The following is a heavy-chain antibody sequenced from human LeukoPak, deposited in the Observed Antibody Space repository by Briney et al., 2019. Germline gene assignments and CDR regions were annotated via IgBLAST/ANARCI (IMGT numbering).Heavy chain of an antibody. Sequence: ASVKVSCKASGYTFTGYYMHWVRQAPGQGLEWMGWINPNSGGTNYAQKFQGRVTMTRDTSISTAYMELSRLRSDDTAVYYCARGVFVVVPAAHVSYYFDYWGQGTLVTVSS. CDR1: GYTFTGYY. V-gene: IGHV1-2*02. J-gene: IGHJ4*02. CDR2: INPNSGGT. CDR3: ARGVFVVVPAAHVSYYFDY. D-gene: IGHD2-2*01.